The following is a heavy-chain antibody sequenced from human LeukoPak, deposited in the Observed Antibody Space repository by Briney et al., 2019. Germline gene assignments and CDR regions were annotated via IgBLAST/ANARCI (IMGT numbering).Heavy chain of an antibody. CDR1: GFSISSGYY. D-gene: IGHD3-22*01. V-gene: IGHV4-38-2*02. Sequence: SETLSLTCTVSGFSISSGYYWGWIRQPPGKGLKWIGDIYHSGSAYYNPSLKSRVTLSVDTSKNQFSLNLTSVTAADTAVYYCARDRGYYDTSGYYGDAFDIWGQGTKVTVSS. CDR3: ARDRGYYDTSGYYGDAFDI. CDR2: IYHSGSA. J-gene: IGHJ3*02.